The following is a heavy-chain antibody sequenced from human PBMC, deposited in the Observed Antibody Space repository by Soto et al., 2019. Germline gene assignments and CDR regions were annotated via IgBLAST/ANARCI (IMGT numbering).Heavy chain of an antibody. CDR1: GYTFTTYY. V-gene: IGHV1-46*03. Sequence: ASVKVSCKASGYTFTTYYIHWVRQAPGQGLEWMAIINPSAGTTTYAQEFQGRVTVTRDTSTSTVYMELSSLRSEDTAVYYCSRDPVATTGASPASFDHWGQGTLVTVSS. J-gene: IGHJ4*02. D-gene: IGHD1-1*01. CDR3: SRDPVATTGASPASFDH. CDR2: INPSAGTT.